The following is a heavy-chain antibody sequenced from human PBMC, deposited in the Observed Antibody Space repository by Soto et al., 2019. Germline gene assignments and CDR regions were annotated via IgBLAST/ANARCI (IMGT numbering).Heavy chain of an antibody. D-gene: IGHD1-1*01. CDR3: TTSNLGVDF. CDR2: IKTKPDDGTI. Sequence: GGSLRLSCAVSGLSFSDSAMHWVRQASGKGLEWVGRIKTKPDDGTIDYAAPVRGRFTISRDDSKNTLYLQMTSLTPDDTGVYYCTTSNLGVDFWGPGTLVTVSS. J-gene: IGHJ4*02. CDR1: GLSFSDSA. V-gene: IGHV3-15*01.